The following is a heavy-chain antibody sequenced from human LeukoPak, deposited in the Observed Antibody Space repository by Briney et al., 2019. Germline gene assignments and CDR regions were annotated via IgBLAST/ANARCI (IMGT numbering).Heavy chain of an antibody. CDR1: GGSISSGGYS. Sequence: TSQTLSLTCAGSGGSISSGGYSWSWIRQPPGKGLEWIGYIYHSGSAYYNPSLESRVTISIDRSKNQFSLKLTSVTAADTAVYYCARGDGYSFDYWGQGTLVTVSS. CDR2: IYHSGSA. CDR3: ARGDGYSFDY. J-gene: IGHJ4*02. V-gene: IGHV4-30-2*01. D-gene: IGHD2-21*02.